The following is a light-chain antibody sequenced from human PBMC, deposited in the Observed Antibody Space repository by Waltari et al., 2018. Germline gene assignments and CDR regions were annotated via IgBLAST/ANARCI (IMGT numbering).Light chain of an antibody. J-gene: IGLJ2*01. CDR1: SSNIGAGYD. CDR2: GNN. Sequence: QSVLTPPPSVSGAPGQRVTISCTGSSSNIGAGYDVHWYQHLPGTTPKHLIFGNNNRPSGGPDRFSGSTAGTAASLAITGLQAEDGACYYCQAYDISLRADVVFGGGTQLTVL. V-gene: IGLV1-40*01. CDR3: QAYDISLRADVV.